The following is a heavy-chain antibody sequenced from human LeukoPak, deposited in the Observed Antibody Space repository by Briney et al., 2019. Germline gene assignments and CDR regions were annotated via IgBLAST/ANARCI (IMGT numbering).Heavy chain of an antibody. Sequence: SETLSLTCTVSGGSISSYYWGWIRQPPGKGLEWIGSIYYSGSTYYNPSLKSRVTISVDTSKNQFSLKLSSVTAADTAVYYCARNKVVLTGYSEFDYWGQGTLVTVSS. J-gene: IGHJ4*02. CDR1: GGSISSYY. V-gene: IGHV4-39*07. CDR3: ARNKVVLTGYSEFDY. D-gene: IGHD3-9*01. CDR2: IYYSGST.